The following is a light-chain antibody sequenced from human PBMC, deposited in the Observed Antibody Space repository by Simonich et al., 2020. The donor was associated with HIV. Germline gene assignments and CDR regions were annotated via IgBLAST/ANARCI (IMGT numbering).Light chain of an antibody. Sequence: DIVMTQSPDSLAVSLGERATINCKSSQSVLYSSNNKNYLAWYQQKPGHPPNLLIYWASTRESGVPDRFSGSGSGTDFTLTISSLQAEDVAVYYCQQSYSTPYTFGQGTKLEIK. J-gene: IGKJ2*01. V-gene: IGKV4-1*01. CDR3: QQSYSTPYT. CDR2: WAS. CDR1: QSVLYSSNNKNY.